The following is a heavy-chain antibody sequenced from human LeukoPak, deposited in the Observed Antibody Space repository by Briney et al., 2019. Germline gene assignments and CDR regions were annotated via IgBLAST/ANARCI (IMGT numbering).Heavy chain of an antibody. Sequence: PGGSLRHSFSPSGFPFWNARMRWVPQAPAKGLEWVGRIKSKTDGGTTDYAAPVKGRFTISRDDSKNTLYPQMNSLKTEDTAVYYCTTNEVVVTALDYWGQGTLVTVSS. CDR2: IKSKTDGGTT. CDR3: TTNEVVVTALDY. V-gene: IGHV3-15*01. D-gene: IGHD2-21*02. J-gene: IGHJ4*02. CDR1: GFPFWNAR.